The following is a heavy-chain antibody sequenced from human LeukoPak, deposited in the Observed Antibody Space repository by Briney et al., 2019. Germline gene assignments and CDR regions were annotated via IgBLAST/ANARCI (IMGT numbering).Heavy chain of an antibody. J-gene: IGHJ3*02. V-gene: IGHV4-4*07. CDR1: GGSFSGYY. CDR3: ARDRLPYYDFWSPPNRVDAFDI. CDR2: IYTSGST. Sequence: SETLSLTCAVYGGSFSGYYWSWIRQPAGKGLEWIGRIYTSGSTNYNPSLKSRVTMSVDTSKNQFSLKLSSVTAADTAVYYCARDRLPYYDFWSPPNRVDAFDIWGQGTMVTVSS. D-gene: IGHD3-3*01.